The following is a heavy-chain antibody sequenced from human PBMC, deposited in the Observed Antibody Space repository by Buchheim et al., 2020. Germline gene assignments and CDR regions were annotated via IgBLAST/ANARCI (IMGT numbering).Heavy chain of an antibody. CDR3: ARDSEDSGSYRSSYYYGMDV. CDR1: GFTFSSYS. J-gene: IGHJ6*02. CDR2: ISSSSSTI. Sequence: EVQLVESGGGLVQPGGSLRLSCAASGFTFSSYSMNWVRQAPGKGLEWVSYISSSSSTIYYADSVKGQFTISRDNAKNSLYLQMNSLRAEDTAVYYCARDSEDSGSYRSSYYYGMDVWGQGTT. V-gene: IGHV3-48*04. D-gene: IGHD1-26*01.